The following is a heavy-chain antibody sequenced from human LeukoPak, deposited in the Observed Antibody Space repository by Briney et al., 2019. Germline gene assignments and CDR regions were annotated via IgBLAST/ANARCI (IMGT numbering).Heavy chain of an antibody. D-gene: IGHD6-19*01. CDR3: ARRSSGWYLGYYYYYMDV. Sequence: SETLSLTCTVSGGSISSYYWSWIRQPPGKGLEWIGYIYYSGSTNYNPSLKSRVTISVDTSKNQFSLKLSSVTAADTAVYYCARRSSGWYLGYYYYYMDVWGKGTTVTVSS. V-gene: IGHV4-59*12. J-gene: IGHJ6*03. CDR1: GGSISSYY. CDR2: IYYSGST.